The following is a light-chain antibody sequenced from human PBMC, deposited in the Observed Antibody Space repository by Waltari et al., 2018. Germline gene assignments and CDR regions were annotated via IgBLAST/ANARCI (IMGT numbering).Light chain of an antibody. CDR2: TAS. J-gene: IGKJ4*01. CDR3: QQTYSLPGT. V-gene: IGKV1-39*01. CDR1: QNTGTY. Sequence: DIQLTQSPSSLSASLGDSVTITCRASQNTGTYLNWYQQRPGEAPNLLIYTASNLHPGVPSRFRGSFSGTDFTLTVSSLQPEDFATFYCQQTYSLPGTFGGGTRVELK.